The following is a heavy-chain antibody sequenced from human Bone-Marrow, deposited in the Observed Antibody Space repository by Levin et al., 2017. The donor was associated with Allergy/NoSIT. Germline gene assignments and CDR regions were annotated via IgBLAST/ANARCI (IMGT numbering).Heavy chain of an antibody. V-gene: IGHV3-74*01. CDR3: TRGGGTADY. J-gene: IGHJ4*02. CDR1: GFTFSTYW. Sequence: GGSLRLSCAASGFTFSTYWMHWVRQAPGKGLVWVSRINNDGSSTSYADSVKGRFTISRDNAKTTLYLQMNNLRADDTAVYYCTRGGGTADYWGQGTLVTVSS. D-gene: IGHD3-10*01. CDR2: INNDGSST.